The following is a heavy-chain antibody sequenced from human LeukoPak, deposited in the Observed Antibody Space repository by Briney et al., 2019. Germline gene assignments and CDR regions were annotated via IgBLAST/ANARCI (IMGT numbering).Heavy chain of an antibody. CDR2: INHSGST. V-gene: IGHV4-34*01. CDR1: GGSFSGYY. J-gene: IGHJ4*02. D-gene: IGHD5-18*01. CDR3: ARTTGQLWKRGFDY. Sequence: KPSETLSLTCAVYGGSFSGYYWSWIRQPPGKGLEWIGEINHSGSTNYNPSLKGRVTISVDTSKNQFSLKLSSVTAADTAVYYCARTTGQLWKRGFDYWGQGTLVTVSS.